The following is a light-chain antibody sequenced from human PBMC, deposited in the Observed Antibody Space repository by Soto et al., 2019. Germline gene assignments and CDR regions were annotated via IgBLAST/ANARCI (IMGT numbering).Light chain of an antibody. CDR2: EVI. CDR1: SNVVWCYNL. J-gene: IGLJ1*01. CDR3: CSYAGSSTYV. Sequence: QSVLTQPASVSGSPGQSITISCTGNSNVVWCYNLVSWYQQHPGKAPKLMIYEVIKRPSGFSNRFSGSKSGNTASLTFSGLQAEDEADYYCCSYAGSSTYVFGTGTKVTVL. V-gene: IGLV2-23*02.